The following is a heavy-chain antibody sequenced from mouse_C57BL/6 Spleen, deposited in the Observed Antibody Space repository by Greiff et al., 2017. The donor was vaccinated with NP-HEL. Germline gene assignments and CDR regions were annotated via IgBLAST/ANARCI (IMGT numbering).Heavy chain of an antibody. J-gene: IGHJ2*01. CDR3: AIGLWLRYYFDY. D-gene: IGHD2-2*01. V-gene: IGHV1-53*01. Sequence: QVQLQQPGTELVKPGASVKLSCKASGYTFTSYWMHWLKQRPGQGLEWIGNINPSNGGTNYNEKFKSKATLTVDKSSSTAYMQLSSLTSEDSAVYYCAIGLWLRYYFDYWGQGTTLTVSS. CDR1: GYTFTSYW. CDR2: INPSNGGT.